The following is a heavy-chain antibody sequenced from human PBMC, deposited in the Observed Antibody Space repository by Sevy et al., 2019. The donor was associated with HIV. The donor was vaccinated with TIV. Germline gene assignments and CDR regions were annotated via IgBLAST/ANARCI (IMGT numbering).Heavy chain of an antibody. V-gene: IGHV3-23*01. CDR1: GFTFRNYA. D-gene: IGHD2-2*01. J-gene: IGHJ4*02. CDR2: ISDSGGTT. Sequence: GGSLRLSCAASGFTFRNYAMSWVRQAPGGGLQWVSAISDSGGTTYYADSVKGRFTISRDNSKNTLYLQMNSLRAEDTAVYYCAVAQYQLLSPFDSWGQGTLVTVSS. CDR3: AVAQYQLLSPFDS.